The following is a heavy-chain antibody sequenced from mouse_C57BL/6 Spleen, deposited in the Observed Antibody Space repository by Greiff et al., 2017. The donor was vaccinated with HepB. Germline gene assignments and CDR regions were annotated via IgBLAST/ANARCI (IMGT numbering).Heavy chain of an antibody. CDR2: ISSGGDYI. J-gene: IGHJ4*01. Sequence: EVMLVESGEGLVKPGGSLKLSCAASGFTFSSYAMSWVRQTPEKRLEWVAYISSGGDYIYYADTVKGRFTIFRDNARNTLYLQMSSLKSEDTAMYYCTRDDGYYDYYAMDYWGQGTSVTVSS. D-gene: IGHD2-3*01. CDR3: TRDDGYYDYYAMDY. CDR1: GFTFSSYA. V-gene: IGHV5-9-1*02.